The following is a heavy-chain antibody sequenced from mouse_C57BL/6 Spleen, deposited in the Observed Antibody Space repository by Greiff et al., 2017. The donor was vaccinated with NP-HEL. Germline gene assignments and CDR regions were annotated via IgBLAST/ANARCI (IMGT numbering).Heavy chain of an antibody. J-gene: IGHJ3*01. CDR3: AREDWDEGWFAY. CDR2: IWSGGST. Sequence: VKLMESGPGLVQPSQSLSITCTVSGFSLTSYGVHWVRQSPGKGLEWLGVIWSGGSTDYNAAFISRLSISKDNSKSQVIFKMNSLQADDTAIYYCAREDWDEGWFAYWGQGTLVTVSA. D-gene: IGHD4-1*01. CDR1: GFSLTSYG. V-gene: IGHV2-2*01.